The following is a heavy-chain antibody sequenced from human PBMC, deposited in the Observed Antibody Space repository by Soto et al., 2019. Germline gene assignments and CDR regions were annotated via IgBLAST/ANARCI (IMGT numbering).Heavy chain of an antibody. CDR2: IWYDGSYK. D-gene: IGHD5-18*01. Sequence: QVQLVESGGGVVQPGRSLRLSCAASGFSFYSYAMHWVRQAPGKGLEWVAIIWYDGSYKYYADSVKGRFTISRDNSKNTLYLQMNSLRAEDTALYYCVRDLNTAMTFDYWGQGTLVTVSS. CDR1: GFSFYSYA. CDR3: VRDLNTAMTFDY. J-gene: IGHJ4*02. V-gene: IGHV3-33*01.